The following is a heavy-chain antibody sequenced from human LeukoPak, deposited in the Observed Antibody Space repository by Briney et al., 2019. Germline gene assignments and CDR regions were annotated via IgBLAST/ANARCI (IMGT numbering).Heavy chain of an antibody. CDR1: GFTFSSYA. Sequence: PGGSLRLSCAASGFTFSSYAMSWVRQAPGKGLEWISAISGSGGSTYYADSVKGRFTISRDNSKITLYLQMNSLRAEDTAVYYCATTPSGSYPSWFDPWGQGTLVTVSS. J-gene: IGHJ5*02. CDR2: ISGSGGST. CDR3: ATTPSGSYPSWFDP. D-gene: IGHD1-26*01. V-gene: IGHV3-23*01.